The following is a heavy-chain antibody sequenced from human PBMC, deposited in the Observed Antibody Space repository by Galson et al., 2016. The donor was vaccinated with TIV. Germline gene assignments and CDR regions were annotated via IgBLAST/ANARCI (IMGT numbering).Heavy chain of an antibody. CDR3: AKMDSSGFDYVRRFDF. CDR1: GFTFSSYE. CDR2: IIDSGRSV. Sequence: SLRLSCAASGFTFSSYEMNWVRQAPGKGLEWILYIIDSGRSVHYADSVKGRFTISRDNAKNSLYLQMNSLRAEDTAVYFCAKMDSSGFDYVRRFDFWGQGTLATVSS. V-gene: IGHV3-48*03. D-gene: IGHD3-22*01. J-gene: IGHJ4*02.